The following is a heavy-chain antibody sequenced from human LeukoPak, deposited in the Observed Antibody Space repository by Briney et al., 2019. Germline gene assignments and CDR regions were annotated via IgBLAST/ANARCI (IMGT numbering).Heavy chain of an antibody. Sequence: SETLSLTCDVSGGSISSYYWSWIRQPPGKGLEWIGYIYYSGSTNYNPSLKSRLTISVDTSKNQFSLKLSSVTAADTAVYYCARDVYCGGDCSYFDYWGQGTLVTVSS. CDR3: ARDVYCGGDCSYFDY. CDR2: IYYSGST. J-gene: IGHJ4*02. CDR1: GGSISSYY. D-gene: IGHD2-21*02. V-gene: IGHV4-59*01.